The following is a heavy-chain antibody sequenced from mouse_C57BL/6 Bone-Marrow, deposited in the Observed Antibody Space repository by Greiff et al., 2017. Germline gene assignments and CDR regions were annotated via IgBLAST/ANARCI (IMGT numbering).Heavy chain of an antibody. CDR3: ARDYYGQFAY. D-gene: IGHD1-1*01. V-gene: IGHV1-55*01. J-gene: IGHJ3*01. CDR2: IYPGSGST. CDR1: GYTFTSYW. Sequence: QVHVKQPGAELVKPGASVKMSCKASGYTFTSYWITWVKQRPGQGLEWIGGIYPGSGSTNYNEKFKSKATLTVDTSSSTAYMQLSSLTSEDSAVYYCARDYYGQFAYWGQGTLVTVSA.